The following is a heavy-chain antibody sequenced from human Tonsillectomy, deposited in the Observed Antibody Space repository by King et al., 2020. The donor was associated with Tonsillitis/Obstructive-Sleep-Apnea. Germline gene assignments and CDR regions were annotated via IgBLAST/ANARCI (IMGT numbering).Heavy chain of an antibody. CDR2: ISGYNGNA. CDR3: ARDLNYYEFWSGQAYYFDY. V-gene: IGHV1-18*01. CDR1: GYTFTSYG. Sequence: VQLVESGAEVKKPGASVNVSCEASGYTFTSYGISWVRQAPGQGLEWMGWISGYNGNANYAQKLQGRVTMTTDTSTSTAYMELRSLRSDDTAVYYCARDLNYYEFWSGQAYYFDYWGQGTLVTVSS. D-gene: IGHD3-3*01. J-gene: IGHJ4*02.